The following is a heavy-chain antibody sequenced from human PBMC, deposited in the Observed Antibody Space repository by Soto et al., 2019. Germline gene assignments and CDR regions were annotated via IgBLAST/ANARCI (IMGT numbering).Heavy chain of an antibody. CDR1: GGTFSSYA. J-gene: IGHJ5*02. CDR3: ASSSHAYCSSTSCSLARFDP. Sequence: SVKVSCKASGGTFSSYAISWVRQAPGQGLEWMGGIIPIFGTANYAQKFQGRVTITADESTSTAYMELSSLRSEDTAVYYCASSSHAYCSSTSCSLARFDPWGQGTMVTSPQ. D-gene: IGHD2-2*01. CDR2: IIPIFGTA. V-gene: IGHV1-69*13.